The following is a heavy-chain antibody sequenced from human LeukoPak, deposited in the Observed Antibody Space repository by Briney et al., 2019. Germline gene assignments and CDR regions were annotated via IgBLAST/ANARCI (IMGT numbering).Heavy chain of an antibody. CDR1: GGSISSYY. V-gene: IGHV4-59*01. CDR2: IYYSGST. CDR3: ARVTGYMVEDYFDY. D-gene: IGHD6-13*01. J-gene: IGHJ4*02. Sequence: SETLSLTCTVSGGSISSYYWNWIRQPPGKGLEWIGYIYYSGSTNYNPSLKSRVTISVDTSKNQFSLKLSSVTAADTAVYYCARVTGYMVEDYFDYWGQGTLVTVSS.